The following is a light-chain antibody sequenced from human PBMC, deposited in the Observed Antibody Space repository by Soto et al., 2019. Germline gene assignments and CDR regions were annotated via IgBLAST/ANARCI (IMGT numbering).Light chain of an antibody. V-gene: IGLV1-44*01. J-gene: IGLJ2*01. CDR3: AAWDDSLNGPHVV. CDR2: RNH. CDR1: SSNIGSNT. Sequence: QSVLTQPPSASGTPGQRVTISCSGSSSNIGSNTVNWYQQLPGPAPKLLIYRNHQRPSGVPVRFSGSKSGTSASLVISGLQSEDEADYYCAAWDDSLNGPHVVFGGGTKVTVL.